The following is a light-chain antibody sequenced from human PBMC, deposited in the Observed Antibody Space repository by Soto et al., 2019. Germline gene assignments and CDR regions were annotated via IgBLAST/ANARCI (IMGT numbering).Light chain of an antibody. CDR1: YSNIGAGYE. V-gene: IGLV1-40*01. J-gene: IGLJ3*02. CDR2: GHN. Sequence: QSALTQPPSVSWAQGQRVTISCTGSYSNIGAGYEVHWYQQIPGTAPKLLISGHNNRPSGVPDRFFGSKSGTSASLTIIGLQAEDEADYYCQSYDSSLSGSGVFGGGTKVTVL. CDR3: QSYDSSLSGSGV.